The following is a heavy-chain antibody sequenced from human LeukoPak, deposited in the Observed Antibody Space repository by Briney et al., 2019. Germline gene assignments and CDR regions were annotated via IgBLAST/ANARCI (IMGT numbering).Heavy chain of an antibody. CDR2: IYSGGST. V-gene: IGHV3-66*01. Sequence: GGSLRLSCAASGFTFSSYAMSWVRQAPGKGLEWVSVIYSGGSTYYADSVKGRFTISRDNSKNTLYLQMNSLRAEDTAVYYCAKAGMITFGGVPSYFDYWGQGTLVTVSS. D-gene: IGHD3-16*01. J-gene: IGHJ4*02. CDR1: GFTFSSYA. CDR3: AKAGMITFGGVPSYFDY.